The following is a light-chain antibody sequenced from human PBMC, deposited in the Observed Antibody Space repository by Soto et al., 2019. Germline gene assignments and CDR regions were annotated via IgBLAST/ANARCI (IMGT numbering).Light chain of an antibody. Sequence: EIVLPQSPGTLSLSPGERATLSCRASQSVSSSYLDGYQQKPGQAPRLLIYDASNRDTGIPARFSGSGPGTEFTLTISSLEPEDFAVYYCQQRTNWHITFGQGTKMDIK. CDR2: DAS. CDR3: QQRTNWHIT. J-gene: IGKJ1*01. CDR1: QSVSSSY. V-gene: IGKV3D-11*02.